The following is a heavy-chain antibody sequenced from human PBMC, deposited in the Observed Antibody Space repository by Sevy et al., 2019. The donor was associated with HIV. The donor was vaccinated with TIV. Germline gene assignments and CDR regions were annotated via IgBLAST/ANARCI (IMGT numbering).Heavy chain of an antibody. CDR2: ISSSSSTI. Sequence: GGSLRLSCAASGFTFSSYSMNWVRQAPGKGLEWVSYISSSSSTIYYAHSVKGRFTISRDNAKNSLYLQMNSLRDEDTAVYYCARLDYYGSGKIDYWGQGTLVTVSS. CDR3: ARLDYYGSGKIDY. CDR1: GFTFSSYS. V-gene: IGHV3-48*02. D-gene: IGHD3-10*01. J-gene: IGHJ4*02.